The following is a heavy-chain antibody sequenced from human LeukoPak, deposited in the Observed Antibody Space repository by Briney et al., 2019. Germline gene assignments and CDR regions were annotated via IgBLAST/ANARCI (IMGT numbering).Heavy chain of an antibody. CDR1: GYTFTGYY. J-gene: IGHJ4*02. D-gene: IGHD3-10*01. Sequence: ASVKVSCKASGYTFTGYYMHWVRQAPGQGLEWMGIINPSGGSTSYAQKFQGRVTMTRDMSTSTVYMELSSLRSEDTAVYYCGRVPSMVRGAIYYFDYWGQGTLVTVSS. CDR3: GRVPSMVRGAIYYFDY. V-gene: IGHV1-46*01. CDR2: INPSGGST.